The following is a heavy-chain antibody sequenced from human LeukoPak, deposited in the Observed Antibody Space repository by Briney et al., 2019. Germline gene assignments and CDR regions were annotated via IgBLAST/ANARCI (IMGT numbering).Heavy chain of an antibody. CDR2: ISFDGSRE. V-gene: IGHV3-33*05. CDR3: ARDIWEVAAGARLDY. J-gene: IGHJ4*02. Sequence: GRSLRLSCAASGFAFSNYAIHWVRQAPGKGLEWVAAISFDGSREYYADSVKGRITISRDNSKNTLNLQMNSLRAEDTAVYYCARDIWEVAAGARLDYWGQGTLVTVSS. CDR1: GFAFSNYA. D-gene: IGHD2-15*01.